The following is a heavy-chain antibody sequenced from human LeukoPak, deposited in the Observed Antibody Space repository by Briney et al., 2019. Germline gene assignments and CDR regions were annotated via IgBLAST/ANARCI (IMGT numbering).Heavy chain of an antibody. CDR1: GDSIRSSY. J-gene: IGHJ4*02. Sequence: SETLSLTCTVSGDSIRSSYWSWLRQPPGKGLEWVGYIYYSGSTNDNPSLKSRVTISVDSSKNQCFRRLSSVTAEDTAIYYCARDTPLYDQYYFDWWGQGTLVTVSS. D-gene: IGHD3-22*01. CDR2: IYYSGST. V-gene: IGHV4-59*01. CDR3: ARDTPLYDQYYFDW.